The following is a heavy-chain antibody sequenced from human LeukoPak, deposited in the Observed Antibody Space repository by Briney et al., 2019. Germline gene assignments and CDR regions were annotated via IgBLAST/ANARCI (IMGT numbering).Heavy chain of an antibody. Sequence: SQTLSLTCTVSGGSISSDGYYWSWLRQHPGKGLEWIGYIYYSGSTYYNPSLKSRVTISVDTSKNQFSLKLSSVTAADTAVYYCARVPRWLGDSHFDYWGQGTLVTVSS. CDR2: IYYSGST. J-gene: IGHJ4*02. D-gene: IGHD6-19*01. CDR1: GGSISSDGYY. V-gene: IGHV4-31*03. CDR3: ARVPRWLGDSHFDY.